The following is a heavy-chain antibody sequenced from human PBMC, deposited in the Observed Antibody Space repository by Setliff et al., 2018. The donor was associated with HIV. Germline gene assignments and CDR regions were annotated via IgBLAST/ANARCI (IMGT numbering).Heavy chain of an antibody. CDR3: ARDRGVYCRSTNCYSHVDAFDI. V-gene: IGHV1-18*01. D-gene: IGHD2-2*01. CDR1: GYTLTSYG. Sequence: VSCKASGYTLTSYGISWVRQAPGQGLEWMGWISAYNGNTNYAQKVQGRVTMTTDTSTSTAYMELRSLRSDDTAVYYCARDRGVYCRSTNCYSHVDAFDIWGQGTMVTVSS. J-gene: IGHJ3*02. CDR2: ISAYNGNT.